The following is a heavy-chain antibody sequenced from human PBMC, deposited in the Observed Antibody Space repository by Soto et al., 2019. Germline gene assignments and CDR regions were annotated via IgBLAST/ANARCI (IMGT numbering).Heavy chain of an antibody. Sequence: QVQLVESGGGVVQPGRSLRLSCAASGFTFSSYAMHWVRQAPGKGLEWVALISYDGSNRYHADSVKGRFTISRDNSKDTLYLQMNSLRVEDTAVYYCARTVLGPADYWGQGTLVTVSS. J-gene: IGHJ4*02. CDR3: ARTVLGPADY. D-gene: IGHD3-16*01. V-gene: IGHV3-30-3*01. CDR2: ISYDGSNR. CDR1: GFTFSSYA.